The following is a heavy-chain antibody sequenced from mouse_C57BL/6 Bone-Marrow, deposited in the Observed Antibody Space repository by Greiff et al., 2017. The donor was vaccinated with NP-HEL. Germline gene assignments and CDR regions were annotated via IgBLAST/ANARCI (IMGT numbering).Heavy chain of an antibody. CDR3: ARRRYYGSSYWYFDV. D-gene: IGHD1-1*01. CDR2: IYPGDGDT. J-gene: IGHJ1*03. CDR1: GYAFSSYW. Sequence: VQLQQSGAELVKPGASVKISCKASGYAFSSYWMNWVKQRPGKGLEWIGQIYPGDGDTNYNGKFKGKATLTADKSSSTAYMQLSSLTSEDSAVYFCARRRYYGSSYWYFDVWGTGTTVTVSS. V-gene: IGHV1-80*01.